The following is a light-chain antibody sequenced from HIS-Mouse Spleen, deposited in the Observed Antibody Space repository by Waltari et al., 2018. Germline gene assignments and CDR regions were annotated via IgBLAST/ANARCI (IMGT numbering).Light chain of an antibody. J-gene: IGLJ2*01. CDR2: DVS. CDR3: SSYTSSSHVV. Sequence: QSALTQPASVSGSPGQSITLSCTGTSSDVGGYNYVPWYQQHPGKAPKLMIYDVSNRPSGVSNRFSGSKSGNTASLTISGLQAEDEADYYCSSYTSSSHVVFGGGTKLTVL. CDR1: SSDVGGYNY. V-gene: IGLV2-14*03.